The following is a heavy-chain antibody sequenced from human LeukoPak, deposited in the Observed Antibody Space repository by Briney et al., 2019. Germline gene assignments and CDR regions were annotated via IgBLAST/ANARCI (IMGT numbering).Heavy chain of an antibody. CDR2: ISSNGGTT. D-gene: IGHD3-3*02. CDR1: GVTFSSYV. CDR3: VRIGLADMQLALDY. J-gene: IGHJ4*02. V-gene: IGHV3-48*03. Sequence: HGGSLRLSCAASGVTFSSYVMSCVRQTPGEGLGRVSYISSNGGTTYYADSVKGRFTISRDNVKNSLYLQMNSLRAEDTGIYYCVRIGLADMQLALDYWGQGALVIVSS.